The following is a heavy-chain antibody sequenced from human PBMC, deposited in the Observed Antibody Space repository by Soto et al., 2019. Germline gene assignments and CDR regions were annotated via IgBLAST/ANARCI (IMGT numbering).Heavy chain of an antibody. CDR2: IKYDGSEI. CDR1: GFTFGSFW. CDR3: ARDGGSGIDY. V-gene: IGHV3-7*03. J-gene: IGHJ4*02. D-gene: IGHD6-19*01. Sequence: GGSLRLSCVVSGFTFGSFWMTWVRQAPGKGLEWVANIKYDGSEIYFVDSVKGRFTISRDNPKNSLYLQMNSLRAEDTAVYYCARDGGSGIDYWGQGTLVTVYS.